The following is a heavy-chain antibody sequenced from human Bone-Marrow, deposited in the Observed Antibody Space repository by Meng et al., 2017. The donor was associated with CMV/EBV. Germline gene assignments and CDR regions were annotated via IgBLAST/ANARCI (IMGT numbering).Heavy chain of an antibody. Sequence: SCPASGFTFSKWGMHWFRRAPGKGLEWVAVIWYDGSEEYYADNVKGRFTISRDNYRHMLYLQMNNLRAEDTAVYYCAKAPYSGGFDSWGQGTLVTVSS. CDR1: GFTFSKWG. J-gene: IGHJ4*02. CDR3: AKAPYSGGFDS. CDR2: IWYDGSEE. V-gene: IGHV3-33*03. D-gene: IGHD3-10*01.